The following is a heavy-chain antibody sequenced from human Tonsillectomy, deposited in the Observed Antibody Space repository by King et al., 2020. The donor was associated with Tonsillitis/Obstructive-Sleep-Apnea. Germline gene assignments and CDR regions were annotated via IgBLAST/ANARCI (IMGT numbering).Heavy chain of an antibody. D-gene: IGHD1/OR15-1a*01. Sequence: HVQLQQWGAGLSKPSETLSLTCAVYGGSFSGYYWSWIRQPPGKGLEWIGEINHSGSTNYSPSLKSRVSISVDTSKNQFSLNLNSVTAADTAVYYCARCHGTTSAHDYWGQGTLVTVSS. CDR3: ARCHGTTSAHDY. J-gene: IGHJ4*02. V-gene: IGHV4-34*01. CDR1: GGSFSGYY. CDR2: INHSGST.